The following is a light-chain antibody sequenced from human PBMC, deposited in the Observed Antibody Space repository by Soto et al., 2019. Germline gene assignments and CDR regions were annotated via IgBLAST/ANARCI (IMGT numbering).Light chain of an antibody. J-gene: IGLJ2*01. CDR3: AAWDDSLNGVV. CDR2: SSN. CDR1: SSNIGSNT. V-gene: IGLV1-44*01. Sequence: QSVLTQSPSASGTPGQSVTISCSGSSSNIGSNTVSWYQQLPGTAPKLLIYSSNQRPSGVPDRFSGSKSGTSASLAVSGLQSEEEADYYCAAWDDSLNGVVFGGGTQLTVL.